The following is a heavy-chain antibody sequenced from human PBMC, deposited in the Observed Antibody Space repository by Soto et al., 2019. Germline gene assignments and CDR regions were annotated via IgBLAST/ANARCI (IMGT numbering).Heavy chain of an antibody. D-gene: IGHD5-18*01. CDR1: GGSISSYF. Sequence: TLSLTCTVSGGSISSYFWSWIRQPPGKALEWLALIDWDDDKYYSTSLKTRLTISKDTSKNQVVLTMTNMDPVDTATYYCARQYSYGYVIDYWGQGTLVTVSS. V-gene: IGHV2-70*18. CDR2: IDWDDDK. J-gene: IGHJ4*02. CDR3: ARQYSYGYVIDY.